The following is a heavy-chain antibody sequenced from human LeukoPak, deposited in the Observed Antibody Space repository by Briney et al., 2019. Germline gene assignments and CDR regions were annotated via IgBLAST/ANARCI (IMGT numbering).Heavy chain of an antibody. D-gene: IGHD6-19*01. CDR1: GFTFSASW. Sequence: PGGSLRLSCAASGFTFSASWMNWVRQAPGKGLEWISYISRSGATIYYADSVKGRFTISRDNSKNTLYLQMHSLRAADTAVYYCASPSSGQSFDIWGQGTMVTVSS. J-gene: IGHJ3*02. CDR2: ISRSGATI. CDR3: ASPSSGQSFDI. V-gene: IGHV3-48*01.